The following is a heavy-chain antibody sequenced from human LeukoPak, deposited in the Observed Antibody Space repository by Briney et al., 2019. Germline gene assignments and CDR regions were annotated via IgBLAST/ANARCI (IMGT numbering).Heavy chain of an antibody. CDR1: GFTFSSNY. CDR2: IYSGGST. J-gene: IGHJ4*02. V-gene: IGHV3-66*01. D-gene: IGHD3-10*01. Sequence: PGGSLRLSCAASGFTFSSNYMSWVRQAPGKGLEWVSVIYSGGSTYYADSVKGRFTISRDNSKNTLYLQMNSLKAEDTAVYYCARVGPYGSGSTYYFDYWGQGTLVTVSS. CDR3: ARVGPYGSGSTYYFDY.